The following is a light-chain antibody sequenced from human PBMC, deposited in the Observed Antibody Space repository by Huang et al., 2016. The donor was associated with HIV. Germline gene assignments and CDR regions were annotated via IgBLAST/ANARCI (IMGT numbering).Light chain of an antibody. CDR1: QSVSSY. J-gene: IGKJ4*01. V-gene: IGKV3-11*01. Sequence: EIVLTQSPATPSLSPGERASLSCRASQSVSSYLAWYQQKPGQAPRLLIYDASNRATGIPARFRGSASGTDFTLTISSLEPEDFAVYYCQQRSNWPPSLTFGGGTRVEIK. CDR3: QQRSNWPPSLT. CDR2: DAS.